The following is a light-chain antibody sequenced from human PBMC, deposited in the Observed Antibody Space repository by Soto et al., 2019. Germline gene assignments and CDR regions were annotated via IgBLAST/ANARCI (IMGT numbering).Light chain of an antibody. Sequence: QSVLTQPASVSGSPGQSIAISCTGSTSDVGLYNYVSWYQQHPGKVPKLIIYEVTNRPSGVSNRFSGSKSGNTASLTISGLQAEDEADYYCCSYTTSSTRVFGTGTKVTVL. CDR1: TSDVGLYNY. CDR2: EVT. V-gene: IGLV2-14*01. J-gene: IGLJ1*01. CDR3: CSYTTSSTRV.